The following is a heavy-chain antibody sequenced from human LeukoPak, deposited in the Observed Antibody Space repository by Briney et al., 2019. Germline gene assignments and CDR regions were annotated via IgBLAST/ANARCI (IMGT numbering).Heavy chain of an antibody. CDR1: GGSFSGYY. CDR2: INHSGST. D-gene: IGHD3-22*01. Sequence: SETLSLTCAVYGGSFSGYYWSWIRQPPGKGLEWIGEINHSGSTNYNPSLKSRVTISVDTSKNQFSLKLSSVTAADTAVYYCARGLYYYDSSGYEYGYWGQGTLATVSS. CDR3: ARGLYYYDSSGYEYGY. J-gene: IGHJ4*02. V-gene: IGHV4-34*01.